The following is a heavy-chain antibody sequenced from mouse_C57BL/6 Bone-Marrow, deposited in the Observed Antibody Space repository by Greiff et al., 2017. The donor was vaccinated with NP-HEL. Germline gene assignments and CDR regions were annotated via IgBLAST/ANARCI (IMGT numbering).Heavy chain of an antibody. Sequence: QVTLKVSGAELVRPGASVTLSCKASGYTFTDYEMHWVKQTPVHGLEWIGAIDPETGGTAYNQKFKGKAVLTADKSSSTAYMELRSLTSEDSAVYYCTTYSFDYWGQGTTLTVSS. CDR1: GYTFTDYE. V-gene: IGHV1-15*01. D-gene: IGHD2-10*01. CDR3: TTYSFDY. J-gene: IGHJ2*01. CDR2: IDPETGGT.